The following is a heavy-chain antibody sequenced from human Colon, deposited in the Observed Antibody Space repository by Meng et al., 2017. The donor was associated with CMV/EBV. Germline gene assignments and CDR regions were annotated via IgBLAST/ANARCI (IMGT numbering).Heavy chain of an antibody. D-gene: IGHD1-26*01. CDR1: GDSVFSNTVA. Sequence: SGDSVFSNTVAWNWIRQSPSRGLEWLGRTYYRSQWSTDYAVSLRSRINIKADTAKNQFSLQLNSVTPEDTAMYYCARVISSIGIIDYWGQGSLVTVSS. CDR2: TYYRSQWST. CDR3: ARVISSIGIIDY. V-gene: IGHV6-1*01. J-gene: IGHJ4*02.